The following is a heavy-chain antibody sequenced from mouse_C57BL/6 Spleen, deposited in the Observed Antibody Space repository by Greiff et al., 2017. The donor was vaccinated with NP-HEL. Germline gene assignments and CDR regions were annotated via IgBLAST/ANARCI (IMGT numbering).Heavy chain of an antibody. CDR2: ISSGGSYT. Sequence: EVQRVESGGDLVKPGGSLKLSCAASGFTFSSYGMSWVRQTPDKRLEWVATISSGGSYTYYPDSVKGRFTISRDNAKNTLYLQMSSLKSEDTAMYYCARQRGGDYGSTLYWYFDVWGTGTTVTVSS. D-gene: IGHD1-1*01. CDR3: ARQRGGDYGSTLYWYFDV. V-gene: IGHV5-6*01. CDR1: GFTFSSYG. J-gene: IGHJ1*03.